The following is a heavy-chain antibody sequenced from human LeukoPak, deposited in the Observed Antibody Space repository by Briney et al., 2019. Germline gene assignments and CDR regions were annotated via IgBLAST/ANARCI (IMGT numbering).Heavy chain of an antibody. D-gene: IGHD4-17*01. CDR3: ASRHYDFGHY. CDR1: GFTFSSYP. J-gene: IGHJ4*02. CDR2: ISYDGSNK. V-gene: IGHV3-30*04. Sequence: GGSLRLSCAASGFTFSSYPMHWVRQAPGKGLEWVAVISYDGSNKYYADSVKGRFTISRDNSKNTLYLQMNSLRAEDTAVYYCASRHYDFGHYWGQGTQVTVSS.